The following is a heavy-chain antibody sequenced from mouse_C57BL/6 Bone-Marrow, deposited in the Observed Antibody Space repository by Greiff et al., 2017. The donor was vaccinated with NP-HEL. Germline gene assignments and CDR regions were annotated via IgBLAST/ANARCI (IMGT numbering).Heavy chain of an antibody. Sequence: EVQVVESEGGLVQPGSSMKLSCTASGFTFSDYYMAWVRQVPEKGLEWVANINYDGSSTYYLDSLKSRFIISRDNAKNILYLQMSSLKSENTATYYSAIDQYYYGSSYVSRGYFDVWGTGTTVTVSS. D-gene: IGHD1-1*01. CDR2: INYDGSST. CDR1: GFTFSDYY. J-gene: IGHJ1*03. CDR3: AIDQYYYGSSYVSRGYFDV. V-gene: IGHV5-16*01.